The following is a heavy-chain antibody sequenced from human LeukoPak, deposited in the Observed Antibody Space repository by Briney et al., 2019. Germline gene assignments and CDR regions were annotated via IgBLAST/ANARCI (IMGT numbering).Heavy chain of an antibody. CDR1: GFTFNPYA. CDR3: TKAASRWWVSFFQYYYMDV. J-gene: IGHJ6*03. Sequence: GGSLRLSCAASGFTFNPYAMSWVRQAPGKGLEWVSAISAGGTAYYADSVKGRFTISRDNSQNTLYLELNSLRAADTAVYYCTKAASRWWVSFFQYYYMDVWGNGTTVTVSS. D-gene: IGHD2-15*01. CDR2: ISAGGTA. V-gene: IGHV3-23*01.